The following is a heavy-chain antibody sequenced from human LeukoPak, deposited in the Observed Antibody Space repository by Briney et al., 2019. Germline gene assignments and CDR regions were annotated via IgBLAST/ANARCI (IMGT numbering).Heavy chain of an antibody. CDR3: ASETVSGPDY. CDR1: GGSISSSSYY. CDR2: IYYSGST. V-gene: IGHV4-39*01. J-gene: IGHJ4*02. D-gene: IGHD2-21*02. Sequence: PSETLSLTCTVSGGSISSSSYYWGWIRQPPGKGLEWIGSIYYSGSTYYNPSLKSRVTISVDTSKNQFSLKLSSVTAADTAVYYCASETVSGPDYWGQGTLVTVSS.